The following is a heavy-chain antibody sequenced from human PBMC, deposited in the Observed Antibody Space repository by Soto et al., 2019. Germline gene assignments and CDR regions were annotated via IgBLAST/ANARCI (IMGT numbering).Heavy chain of an antibody. J-gene: IGHJ4*02. Sequence: GGSLRLSCAPSGFTFSSYWMSWVRQAPGKGLEWVANIKQDGSEKYYVDSVKGRFTISRDNAKNSLYLQMNSLRAEDTAVYYCASPLRYFGDWGQATPATVXS. V-gene: IGHV3-7*01. CDR1: GFTFSSYW. D-gene: IGHD3-10*01. CDR3: ASPLRYFGD. CDR2: IKQDGSEK.